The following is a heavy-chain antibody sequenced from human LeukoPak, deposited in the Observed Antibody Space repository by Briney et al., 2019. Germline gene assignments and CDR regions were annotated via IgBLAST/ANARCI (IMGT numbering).Heavy chain of an antibody. CDR3: ARDHTGVAALDY. J-gene: IGHJ4*02. D-gene: IGHD6-6*01. CDR2: INHSGST. CDR1: GGSFSGYY. Sequence: SETLSLTCAVYGGSFSGYYWSWIRQAPGKGLEWIGEINHSGSTNYNPSLKSRVTISVDTSKNQFSLKLTSVTAADTAVYYCARDHTGVAALDYWGQGTLVTVSS. V-gene: IGHV4-34*01.